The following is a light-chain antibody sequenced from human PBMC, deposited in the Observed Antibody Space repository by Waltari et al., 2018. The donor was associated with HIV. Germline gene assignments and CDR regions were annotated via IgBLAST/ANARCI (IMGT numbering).Light chain of an antibody. J-gene: IGLJ3*02. CDR2: YNSDSDK. CDR1: SGVNVGDYR. CDR3: MIWHSGAWV. V-gene: IGLV5-45*01. Sequence: QAVLTRPASLSASPGASASLTCTLRSGVNVGDYRMFWYQQKAGSPPQFTLKYNSDSDKQHVSRVPGRFSGTKDASANAGLLRISGLQSEDEADYYCMIWHSGAWVFGGGTKLTVL.